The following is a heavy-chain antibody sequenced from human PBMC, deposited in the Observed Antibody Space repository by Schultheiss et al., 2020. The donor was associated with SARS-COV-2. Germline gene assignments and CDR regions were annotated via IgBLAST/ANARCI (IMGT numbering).Heavy chain of an antibody. D-gene: IGHD3-9*01. V-gene: IGHV3-48*04. J-gene: IGHJ4*02. CDR2: ISSSGSTI. CDR3: ARVDWEDEGCAY. CDR1: GFTFSTYA. Sequence: GGSLRLSCAASGFTFSTYAMNWVRQAPGKGLEWVSYISSSGSTIYYADSVKGRFTISRDNAKNSLYLQMNSLRVEDTAVYYCARVDWEDEGCAYWGQGTLVTVSS.